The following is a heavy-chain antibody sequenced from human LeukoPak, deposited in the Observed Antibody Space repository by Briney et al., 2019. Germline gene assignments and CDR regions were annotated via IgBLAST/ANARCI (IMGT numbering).Heavy chain of an antibody. D-gene: IGHD3-9*01. CDR3: ARDNYDILTGYSPDY. CDR1: GYSFTSYG. CDR2: ISAYNGNT. Sequence: ASVKVSCKASGYSFTSYGINWVRQAPGQGLEWMGWISAYNGNTNYAQKLQGRVTMTTDTSTSTAYMELRSLRSDDTAVYYCARDNYDILTGYSPDYWGQGTLVTVSS. V-gene: IGHV1-18*01. J-gene: IGHJ4*02.